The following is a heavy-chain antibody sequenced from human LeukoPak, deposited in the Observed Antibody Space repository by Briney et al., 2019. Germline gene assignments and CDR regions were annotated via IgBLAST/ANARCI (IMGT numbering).Heavy chain of an antibody. D-gene: IGHD3-3*01. CDR1: GYTFTGHH. J-gene: IGHJ4*02. V-gene: IGHV1-2*02. CDR2: INPNNGDT. CDR3: ARDFDFWSAYSSFDY. Sequence: ASVKVSCKASGYTFTGHHIHWVRQAPGQGLEWMAWINPNNGDTTYAQKFQGRVTMTRDTSISTAYMELNRLTSDDTAMYFCARDFDFWSAYSSFDYWGQGTLVTVSS.